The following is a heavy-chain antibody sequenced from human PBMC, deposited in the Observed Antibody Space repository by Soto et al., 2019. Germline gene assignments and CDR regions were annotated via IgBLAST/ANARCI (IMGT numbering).Heavy chain of an antibody. V-gene: IGHV3-23*01. CDR1: GFTFSSYA. Sequence: PGGSLRLSCSASGFTFSSYAMNWVRQAPGKGLEWVSAISGSGGSTYYADSVKGRFTISRDNSKNTLYLQMNSLRAEDTAVYYCAKSGLLGSLTADYWGQGTLVTVSS. J-gene: IGHJ4*02. CDR2: ISGSGGST. CDR3: AKSGLLGSLTADY. D-gene: IGHD7-27*01.